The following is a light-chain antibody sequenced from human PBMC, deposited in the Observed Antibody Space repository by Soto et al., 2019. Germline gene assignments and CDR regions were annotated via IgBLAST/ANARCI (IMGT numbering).Light chain of an antibody. V-gene: IGLV8-61*01. CDR2: TTY. J-gene: IGLJ2*01. CDR3: ALYLGSGVVV. CDR1: SGSVSTGYY. Sequence: QTVVTQEPSFSVSPGGTVTLTCGLSSGSVSTGYYPSWYQKTPGQAPRTLIYTTYTRSSGVPDRFSGSILGNKAALTITGAQADDESDYYCALYLGSGVVVFGGGTKVTVL.